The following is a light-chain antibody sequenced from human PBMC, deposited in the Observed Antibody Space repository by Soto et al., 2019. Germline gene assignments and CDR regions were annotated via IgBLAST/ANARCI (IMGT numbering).Light chain of an antibody. CDR3: LQFSTYSLT. J-gene: IGKJ4*01. CDR2: KAS. V-gene: IGKV1-5*03. CDR1: QSISSW. Sequence: DIQLTQSPSTLSASVGDRVTITCRASQSISSWLAWYQQRPGKAPKLLIYKASDLQSGVPSRFSGSESGTEFHLTISSLQPDDFATYFCLQFSTYSLTFGGGTTVEIK.